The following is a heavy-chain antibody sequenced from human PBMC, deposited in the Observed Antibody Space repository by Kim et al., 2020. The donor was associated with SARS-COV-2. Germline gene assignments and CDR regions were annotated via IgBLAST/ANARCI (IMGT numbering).Heavy chain of an antibody. Sequence: GGSLRLSCAASGFTFSSYNMNWVRQAPGKGLEWVSSISSSSSYIYYADSVKGRFTISRDNARNSLYLQMDSLKAEDTAVYYCARDQVLVVHWGQGTLVTVSS. CDR1: GFTFSSYN. J-gene: IGHJ5*02. V-gene: IGHV3-21*01. CDR2: ISSSSSYI. CDR3: ARDQVLVVH.